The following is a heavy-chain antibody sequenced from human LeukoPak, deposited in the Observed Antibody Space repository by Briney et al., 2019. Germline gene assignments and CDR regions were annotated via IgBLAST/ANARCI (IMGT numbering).Heavy chain of an antibody. CDR3: TRDHGYCSSTSCYWYFDL. D-gene: IGHD2-2*01. J-gene: IGHJ2*01. CDR1: GFTFSTYA. CDR2: VSSDGGST. Sequence: GGSLRLSCAASGFTFSTYAMHWVRQAPGKGLEYVSTVSSDGGSTYYANSVKGRFTISRDNSKNTLYLQMDNLRAEDMAVYYCTRDHGYCSSTSCYWYFDLWGRGTLVTVSS. V-gene: IGHV3-64*01.